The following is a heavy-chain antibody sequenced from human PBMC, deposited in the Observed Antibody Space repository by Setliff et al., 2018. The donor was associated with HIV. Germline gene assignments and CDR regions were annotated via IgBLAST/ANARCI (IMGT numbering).Heavy chain of an antibody. J-gene: IGHJ6*04. Sequence: PSETLSLTCSVSGVTISSHFWTWIRQPDGKGLEWSGRAYTGGSTNYNPSRKSRVPMSVDTSKNQSYLHLSSVTAAATAVYYWARVSPLTHYYSMDMWGKGTTVTVSS. D-gene: IGHD7-27*01. CDR3: ARVSPLTHYYSMDM. CDR1: GVTISSHF. CDR2: AYTGGST. V-gene: IGHV4-4*07.